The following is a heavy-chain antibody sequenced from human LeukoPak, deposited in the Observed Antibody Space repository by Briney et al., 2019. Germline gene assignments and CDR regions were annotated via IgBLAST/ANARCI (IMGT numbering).Heavy chain of an antibody. CDR2: MNPNSGNT. CDR1: GYTFTSYD. CDR3: ARGAHSLAAAIDY. Sequence: GASVKVSCKASGYTFTSYDINWVRQATGQGLEWMGWMNPNSGNTGYAQKFQGRVTMTKNTSISTAYMELSSLRSEDTAVYYCARGAHSLAAAIDYWGQGTLVTVSS. V-gene: IGHV1-8*01. D-gene: IGHD6-13*01. J-gene: IGHJ4*02.